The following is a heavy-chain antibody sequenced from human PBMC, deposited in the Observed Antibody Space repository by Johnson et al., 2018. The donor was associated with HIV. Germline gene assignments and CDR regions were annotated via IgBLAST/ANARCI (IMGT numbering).Heavy chain of an antibody. J-gene: IGHJ3*02. Sequence: VHLVESGGGLVQPGGSLRLSCVASGFSFRSYWMNWVRQAPGKGLQWLANIKHDGSEKYYVDSVKGRFTISRDNAKNSLYLQMNSLRAEDTAVYYCARLIVGGAFDIWGRGTTVTVSS. CDR3: ARLIVGGAFDI. CDR1: GFSFRSYW. V-gene: IGHV3-7*04. CDR2: IKHDGSEK. D-gene: IGHD3-3*01.